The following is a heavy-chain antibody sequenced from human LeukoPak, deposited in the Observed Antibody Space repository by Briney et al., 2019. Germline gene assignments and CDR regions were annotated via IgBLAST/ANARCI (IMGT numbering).Heavy chain of an antibody. V-gene: IGHV3-23*01. CDR3: AKDRDCSSTSCYGGNY. J-gene: IGHJ4*02. CDR2: ISGSGGST. Sequence: PGGSLRLSCAASGFTFSSYAMSWVRQAPGRGLEWVLAISGSGGSTYYADSVKGRFTISRDNSKNTLYLQMNSLRAEDTAVYYCAKDRDCSSTSCYGGNYWGQGTLVTVSS. CDR1: GFTFSSYA. D-gene: IGHD2-2*01.